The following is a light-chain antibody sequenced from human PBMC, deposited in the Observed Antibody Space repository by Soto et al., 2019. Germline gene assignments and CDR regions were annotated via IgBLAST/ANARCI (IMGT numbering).Light chain of an antibody. CDR3: QQYGSSGRT. J-gene: IGKJ1*01. Sequence: EIVLTQSPGTLSLSPVERATLSCRTSQSVSSNYLAWYQQKPGQAPRLLIYGASSRATGIPDRFSGSGSGTDFTLTISRLEPEDFAVYYCQQYGSSGRTFGQGTKVDIK. CDR2: GAS. V-gene: IGKV3-20*01. CDR1: QSVSSNY.